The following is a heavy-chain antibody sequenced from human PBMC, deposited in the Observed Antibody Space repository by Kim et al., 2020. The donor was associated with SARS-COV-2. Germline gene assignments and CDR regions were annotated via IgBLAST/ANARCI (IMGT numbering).Heavy chain of an antibody. J-gene: IGHJ4*02. CDR2: ISYDGSNK. CDR1: GFTFSSYG. Sequence: GGSLRLSCAASGFTFSSYGMHWVRQAPGKGLEWVAVISYDGSNKYYADSVKGRFTISRDNSKNTLYLQMNSLRAEDTAVYYCAKDRFDWLLNCYFDYWGQGTLVTVSS. D-gene: IGHD3-9*01. V-gene: IGHV3-30*18. CDR3: AKDRFDWLLNCYFDY.